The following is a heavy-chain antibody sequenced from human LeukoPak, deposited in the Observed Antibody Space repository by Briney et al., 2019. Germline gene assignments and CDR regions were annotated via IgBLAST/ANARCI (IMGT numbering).Heavy chain of an antibody. V-gene: IGHV3-30*02. D-gene: IGHD5-18*01. Sequence: GGSLRLSCAASGFTFSSYGMHWVRQAPGKGLEWVAFIRYDGSNKYYADSVKGRFTISRDNSKNTLYLQMNSLRAEDTAVYYCAKVPVDTAMVTPGAFDIWGQGTMATVSS. CDR2: IRYDGSNK. J-gene: IGHJ3*02. CDR1: GFTFSSYG. CDR3: AKVPVDTAMVTPGAFDI.